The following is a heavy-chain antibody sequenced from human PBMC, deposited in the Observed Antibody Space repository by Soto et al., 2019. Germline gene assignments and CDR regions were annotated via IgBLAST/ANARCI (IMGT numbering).Heavy chain of an antibody. J-gene: IGHJ4*01. V-gene: IGHV3-33*01. CDR2: IWNDGSNK. CDR3: ASRSPALDY. CDR1: GFTFSSNG. Sequence: QVQLVESGGGVVQPGRSLRLSCAASGFTFSSNGMHWVRQALGKGLEWVAVIWNDGSNKYYADSVKGRFTISRDNSKNTLYLQMTSLRAEDTAVYYCASRSPALDYWGHGTLVSVSS. D-gene: IGHD2-2*01.